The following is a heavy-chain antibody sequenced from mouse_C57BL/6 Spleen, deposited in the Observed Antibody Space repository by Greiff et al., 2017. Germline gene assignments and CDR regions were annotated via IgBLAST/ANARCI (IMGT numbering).Heavy chain of an antibody. Sequence: EVHLVESGGGLVKPGGSLKLSCAASGFTFSSYAMSWVRQTPEKRLEWVATISDGGSYTYYPDNVKGRFTISRDNAKNNLYLQMSHLKSEDTAMYYCARDRGSSLYWYFDVWGTGTTVTVSS. CDR3: ARDRGSSLYWYFDV. CDR1: GFTFSSYA. CDR2: ISDGGSYT. D-gene: IGHD1-1*01. V-gene: IGHV5-4*01. J-gene: IGHJ1*03.